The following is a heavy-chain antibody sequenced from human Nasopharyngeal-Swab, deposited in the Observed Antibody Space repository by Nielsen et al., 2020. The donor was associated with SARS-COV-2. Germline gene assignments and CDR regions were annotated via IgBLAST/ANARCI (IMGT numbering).Heavy chain of an antibody. D-gene: IGHD4-17*01. J-gene: IGHJ6*02. V-gene: IGHV3-11*04. CDR3: ARELTVTTWGHYYYYGMDV. Sequence: GGSLRLSCAASGFTFSDYYMSWIRQAPGKGLEWVSYISSTGAIIYYADSVKGRFTISGDNAKNSLYLQMNSLRAEDTAVYYCARELTVTTWGHYYYYGMDVWGQGTTVTVSS. CDR2: ISSTGAII. CDR1: GFTFSDYY.